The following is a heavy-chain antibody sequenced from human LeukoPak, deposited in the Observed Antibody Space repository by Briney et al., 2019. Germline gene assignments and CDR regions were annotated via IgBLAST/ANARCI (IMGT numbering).Heavy chain of an antibody. CDR2: ISAASTTT. V-gene: IGHV3-48*01. J-gene: IGHJ4*02. Sequence: ETGGSLRLSCSASGFTFNTYSMPWVRQAPGKGLEWVSYISAASTTTYYADSVKGRFNISGDNAKQSLHLQMNNLTAEDTAVYYCARGRTYFDFWGQGALVTVSS. CDR3: ARGRTYFDF. CDR1: GFTFNTYS.